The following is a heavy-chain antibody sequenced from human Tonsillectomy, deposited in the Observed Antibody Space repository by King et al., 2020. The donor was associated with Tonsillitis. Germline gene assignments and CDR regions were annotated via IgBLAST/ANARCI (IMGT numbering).Heavy chain of an antibody. CDR1: GGSISSYY. J-gene: IGHJ3*02. Sequence: VQLQESGPGLVKPSETLSLTCTVSGGSISSYYWSWIRQPPGKGLEWIGYXXYSGSTNYNPSLKSRVTISVDTSKNQFSLKLSSVTAADTAVYYCARGALGNDAFDIWGQGTMVTVSS. CDR3: ARGALGNDAFDI. D-gene: IGHD7-27*01. V-gene: IGHV4-59*08. CDR2: XXYSGST.